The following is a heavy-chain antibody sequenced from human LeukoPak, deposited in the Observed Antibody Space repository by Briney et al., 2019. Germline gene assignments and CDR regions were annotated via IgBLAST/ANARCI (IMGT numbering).Heavy chain of an antibody. V-gene: IGHV1-8*01. CDR3: ARSCSGGSCYSEIEAFDI. D-gene: IGHD2-15*01. CDR1: GYTFTSYD. J-gene: IGHJ3*02. CDR2: MNPNSGNT. Sequence: ASVKVSCKASGYTFTSYDINWVRQATGQGLEWMGWMNPNSGNTGYAQKIQGRVTMTRNTSISTAYMELSSLRSEDTAVYYCARSCSGGSCYSEIEAFDIWGQGTMVTVSS.